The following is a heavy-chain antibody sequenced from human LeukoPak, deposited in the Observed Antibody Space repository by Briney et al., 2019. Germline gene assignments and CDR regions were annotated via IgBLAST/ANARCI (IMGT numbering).Heavy chain of an antibody. V-gene: IGHV3-21*01. D-gene: IGHD1-26*01. CDR2: ISSSSSYI. J-gene: IGHJ4*02. CDR1: RFTFSSYS. CDR3: ARDPFGSSNFDY. Sequence: GGSLRLSCAASRFTFSSYSMNWVRQAPGKGLEWVSSISSSSSYIYYADSVKGRFTISRDNAKNSLYLQMNSLRAEDTAVYYCARDPFGSSNFDYWGQGTLVTVSS.